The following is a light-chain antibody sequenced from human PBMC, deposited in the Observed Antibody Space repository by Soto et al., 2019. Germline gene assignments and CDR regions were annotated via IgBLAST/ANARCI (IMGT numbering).Light chain of an antibody. CDR2: GAS. CDR1: QGIRSW. J-gene: IGKJ5*01. Sequence: DIQMTQSPSSVSASVGDRVTITCRASQGIRSWLAWYQQKPGKAPKLLIYGASSLQSGVPSRFSGSGSGTDFTLTISSLPPEEFATYYCQQANSFPISFGQGTRLEIK. CDR3: QQANSFPIS. V-gene: IGKV1-12*01.